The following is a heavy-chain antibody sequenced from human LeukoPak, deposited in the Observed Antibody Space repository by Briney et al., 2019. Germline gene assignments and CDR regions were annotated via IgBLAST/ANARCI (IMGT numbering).Heavy chain of an antibody. Sequence: GGSLTLSCATSGFTFSGAAMHWVRQTSEKGLEWVGHIRNRDYNHATAYAASVIGRFTISRDDSKNTAYLQVNNLETEDTAVYYCVRLVEWGTTFDNWGQGTTVTVSS. V-gene: IGHV3-73*01. CDR1: GFTFSGAA. J-gene: IGHJ3*02. CDR2: IRNRDYNHAT. CDR3: VRLVEWGTTFDN. D-gene: IGHD3-3*01.